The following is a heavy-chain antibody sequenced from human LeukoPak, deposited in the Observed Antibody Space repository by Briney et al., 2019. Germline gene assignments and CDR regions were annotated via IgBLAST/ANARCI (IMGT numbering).Heavy chain of an antibody. CDR2: ISFDGTNK. Sequence: GGSLRLSCAASGFTFTNYAMHWVRQAPGKGLEWVAVISFDGTNKYYANSVQGRFTISRDNSKNTLYLQMNSLRAEDTALYYCARDMYDNGWSSFDYWGQGTLVTVSA. CDR3: ARDMYDNGWSSFDY. V-gene: IGHV3-30-3*01. J-gene: IGHJ4*02. CDR1: GFTFTNYA. D-gene: IGHD3-10*01.